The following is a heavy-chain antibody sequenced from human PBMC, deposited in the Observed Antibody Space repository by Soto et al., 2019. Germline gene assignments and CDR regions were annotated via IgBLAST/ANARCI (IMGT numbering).Heavy chain of an antibody. CDR1: GFTFSAYG. V-gene: IGHV3-15*07. J-gene: IGHJ4*02. Sequence: GESLKISCEVSGFTFSAYGMHWVRQAPGKGPEWVGLIKSKTDGGTTDYAAPVKGRFTVSRDDSENTLYLQMNSLKTEDTAVYYCSHGYYQYFNSWGQGTLVTVSS. CDR2: IKSKTDGGTT. CDR3: SHGYYQYFNS. D-gene: IGHD5-18*01.